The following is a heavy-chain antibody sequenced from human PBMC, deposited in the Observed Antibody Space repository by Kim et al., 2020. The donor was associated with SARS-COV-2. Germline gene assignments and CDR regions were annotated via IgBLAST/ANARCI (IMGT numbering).Heavy chain of an antibody. CDR1: GFTFSHYY. V-gene: IGHV3-48*02. J-gene: IGHJ3*02. D-gene: IGHD3-10*01. Sequence: GGSLRLSCAASGFTFSHYYMNWVRQAAGKGLEWVSSIGTGGNTMYYADSVKGRFTISRDNAKNSLYLQMNSLRDEDTAVYFCARGVYSSGGYWGSSGNDAFDIWGQGTMVTVSS. CDR2: IGTGGNTM. CDR3: ARGVYSSGGYWGSSGNDAFDI.